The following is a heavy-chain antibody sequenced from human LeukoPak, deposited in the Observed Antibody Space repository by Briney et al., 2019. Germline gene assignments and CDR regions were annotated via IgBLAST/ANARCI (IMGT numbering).Heavy chain of an antibody. J-gene: IGHJ5*02. CDR3: ARDFYGYIWGSYRSGFDP. CDR1: GGSISSYY. V-gene: IGHV4-59*01. D-gene: IGHD3-16*02. CDR2: IYYSGST. Sequence: SETLSLTCTVSGGSISSYYWSWIRQPPGKGLEWIGYIYYSGSTNYNPSLKSRVTISVDTSKNQFSLKLSSVTAADTAVYYCARDFYGYIWGSYRSGFDPWGQGTLVTVSS.